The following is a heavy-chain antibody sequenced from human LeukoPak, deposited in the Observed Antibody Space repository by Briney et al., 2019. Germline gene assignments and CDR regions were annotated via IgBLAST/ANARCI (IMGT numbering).Heavy chain of an antibody. CDR2: ISSSSSYI. J-gene: IGHJ6*02. V-gene: IGHV3-21*01. D-gene: IGHD3-10*01. Sequence: PGGSLRLSCAASGFTFSSYSMNWVRQAPGKGLEWVSSISSSSSYIYYADSVKGRFTISRDNAKNSLYLQMNSLRAEDTAVYYCARDEASMVRGVIFGMDVWGQGTTVTVSS. CDR1: GFTFSSYS. CDR3: ARDEASMVRGVIFGMDV.